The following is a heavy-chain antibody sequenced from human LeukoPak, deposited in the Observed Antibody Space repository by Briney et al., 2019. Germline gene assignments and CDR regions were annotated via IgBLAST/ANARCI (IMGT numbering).Heavy chain of an antibody. J-gene: IGHJ4*02. CDR3: ASNPSSGWFHFDY. CDR1: GFTFSSYA. D-gene: IGHD6-19*01. V-gene: IGHV3-23*01. CDR2: ISGSGGST. Sequence: PGGSLRLSCAASGFTFSSYAMSWVRQAPGKGLEWVSAISGSGGSTYYADSVKGRFTISRDNSKNTLYLQMNSLRAEDTAVYYCASNPSSGWFHFDYWGQGTLVTVSS.